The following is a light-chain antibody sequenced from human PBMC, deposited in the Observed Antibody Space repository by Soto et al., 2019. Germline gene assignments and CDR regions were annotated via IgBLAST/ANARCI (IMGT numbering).Light chain of an antibody. CDR1: QSVLYSSNNRNY. CDR3: QQYYSTYWT. V-gene: IGKV4-1*01. CDR2: WAS. Sequence: DIVMTQSPDSLAVSLGERATINCKSSQSVLYSSNNRNYLAWYQLKPGQPPKLLIYWASTRESGVPDRFSGNGSGTDFTLTISSLQAEDAAVYYCQQYYSTYWTFGLGTKVAIK. J-gene: IGKJ1*01.